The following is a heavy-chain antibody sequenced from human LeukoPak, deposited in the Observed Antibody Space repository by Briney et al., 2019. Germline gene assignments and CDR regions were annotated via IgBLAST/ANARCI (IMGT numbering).Heavy chain of an antibody. V-gene: IGHV4-59*08. Sequence: PSETLSLTCTVSGGSISSYYWSWIRQPPGKGLEWIGCIYYSGSTNYNPSLKSRVTISVDTSKNQFSLKLGSVTAADTAVYYCARRDYYYGMDVWGQGTTVTVSS. CDR1: GGSISSYY. CDR3: ARRDYYYGMDV. CDR2: IYYSGST. J-gene: IGHJ6*02.